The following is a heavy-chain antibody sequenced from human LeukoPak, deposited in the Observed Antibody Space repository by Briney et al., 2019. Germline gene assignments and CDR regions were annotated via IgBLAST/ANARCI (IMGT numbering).Heavy chain of an antibody. CDR3: ARSDALVVTAIRGY. V-gene: IGHV1-18*01. Sequence: ASVKVSCKASGYTFTSYGISWVRQAPGQGLEWMGWISAYNGNTNYAQKLQGRVTMTTDTSTSTAYMELRSLRSDDTAVYYCARSDALVVTAIRGYWGQGTLVTVSS. CDR1: GYTFTSYG. D-gene: IGHD2-21*02. CDR2: ISAYNGNT. J-gene: IGHJ4*02.